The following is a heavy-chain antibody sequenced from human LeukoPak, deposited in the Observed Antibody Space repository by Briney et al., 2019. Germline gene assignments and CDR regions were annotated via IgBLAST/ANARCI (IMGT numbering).Heavy chain of an antibody. CDR1: GNTFTSFH. D-gene: IGHD1-1*01. V-gene: IGHV1-46*01. CDR3: ARESPSTFYFDY. Sequence: ASVKVSCKASGNTFTSFHIHWVRQAPGQGLEYMGIIKVYGDTTIYAQRFQGRITMTRDTSTSTVYMELSSLNSEDTAVYYCARESPSTFYFDYWGQGTLVTVSS. J-gene: IGHJ4*02. CDR2: IKVYGDTT.